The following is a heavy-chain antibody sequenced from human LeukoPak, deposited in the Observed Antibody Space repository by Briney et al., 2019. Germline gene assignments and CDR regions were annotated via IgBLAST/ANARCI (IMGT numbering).Heavy chain of an antibody. CDR3: ARAVSSGPCNAFDI. CDR2: INWNGGST. J-gene: IGHJ3*02. Sequence: GGSLRLSCAASGFTFDDYGMSWVRQAPGKGLEWVSGINWNGGSTGYADSVKGRFTISRDNAKNSLYLQMNSLRAEDTALYYCARAVSSGPCNAFDIWGQGTMVTVSS. D-gene: IGHD3-22*01. CDR1: GFTFDDYG. V-gene: IGHV3-20*04.